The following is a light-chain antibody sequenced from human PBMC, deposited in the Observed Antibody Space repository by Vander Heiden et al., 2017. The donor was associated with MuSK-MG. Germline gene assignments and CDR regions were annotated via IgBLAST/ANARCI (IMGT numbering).Light chain of an antibody. CDR2: DVA. CDR3: TSFSVTTVLV. CDR1: CSDVGGYNF. J-gene: IGLJ2*01. Sequence: ICSDVGGYNFVSWYQQRPGTAPQLLIYDVATRPSGVSNRFSGSKSGDTASLTISGLQADDEADYYCTSFSVTTVLVFGGGTKVTVL. V-gene: IGLV2-14*03.